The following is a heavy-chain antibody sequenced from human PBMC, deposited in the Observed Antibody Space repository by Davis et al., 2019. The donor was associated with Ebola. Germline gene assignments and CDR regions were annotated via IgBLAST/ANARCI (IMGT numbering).Heavy chain of an antibody. CDR1: GYTFTSYG. D-gene: IGHD1-1*01. J-gene: IGHJ4*02. V-gene: IGHV1-18*04. CDR3: ARAQFPTTSDH. Sequence: ASVKVSCKASGYTFTSYGITWVRQAPGQGLEWMGWINPHNGNTNYAQSVQGRVTMTTDTSTTTAYMEVGSLRSDDTAVYYCARAQFPTTSDHWGQRTLVTVSS. CDR2: INPHNGNT.